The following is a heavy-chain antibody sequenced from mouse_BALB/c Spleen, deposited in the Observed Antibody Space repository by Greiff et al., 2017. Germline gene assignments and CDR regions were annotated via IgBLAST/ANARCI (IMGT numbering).Heavy chain of an antibody. CDR2: IWSGGST. V-gene: IGHV2-2*02. CDR1: GFSLTSYG. Sequence: VQGVESGPGLVQPSQSLSITCTVSGFSLTSYGVHWVRQSPGKGLEWLGVIWSGGSTDYNAAFISRLSISKDNSKSQVFFKMNSLQANDTAIYYCASYGRGYWAMDYWGQGTSVTVSA. J-gene: IGHJ4*01. CDR3: ASYGRGYWAMDY. D-gene: IGHD1-1*01.